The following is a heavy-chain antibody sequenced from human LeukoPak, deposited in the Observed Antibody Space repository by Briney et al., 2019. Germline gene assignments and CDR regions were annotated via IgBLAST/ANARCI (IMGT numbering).Heavy chain of an antibody. J-gene: IGHJ4*02. CDR3: ARTGHRYSSGWY. CDR1: GFTVSSNY. V-gene: IGHV3-66*01. CDR2: IYSGGST. D-gene: IGHD6-19*01. Sequence: GGSLRLSYAASGFTVSSNYMSWVRQAPGKGLEWVSVIYSGGSTYYADSVKGRFTISRDNSKNTLYLQMNSLRAEDTAVYYCARTGHRYSSGWYWGQGTLVTVSS.